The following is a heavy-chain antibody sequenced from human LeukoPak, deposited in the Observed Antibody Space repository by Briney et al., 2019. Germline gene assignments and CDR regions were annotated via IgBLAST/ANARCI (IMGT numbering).Heavy chain of an antibody. Sequence: SETLSLTCTVSGGSISSYYWSWLRQPPGKRLEWIGYISHTGSTDYNPSLKSQFTISRDTSRNQFSLKLYSVTAADAAVYYCARHGARSGWYYFDYWGQGTLVTVSS. CDR3: ARHGARSGWYYFDY. CDR1: GGSISSYY. CDR2: ISHTGST. J-gene: IGHJ4*02. V-gene: IGHV4-59*08. D-gene: IGHD6-19*01.